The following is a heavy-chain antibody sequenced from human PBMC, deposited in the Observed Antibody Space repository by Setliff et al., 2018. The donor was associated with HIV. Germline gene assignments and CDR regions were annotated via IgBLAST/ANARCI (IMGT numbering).Heavy chain of an antibody. J-gene: IGHJ5*02. CDR3: ARYRSKLDWFDP. D-gene: IGHD1-26*01. V-gene: IGHV4-39*01. Sequence: SETLSLTCTVSGSSITSSSFYWGWIRQPPGKGLEWIGSMTYVGSTSFSPSLKSRVTISVDTSENQFSLKLRSVTAADTAVYYCARYRSKLDWFDPWGQGTLATAPQ. CDR2: MTYVGST. CDR1: GSSITSSSFY.